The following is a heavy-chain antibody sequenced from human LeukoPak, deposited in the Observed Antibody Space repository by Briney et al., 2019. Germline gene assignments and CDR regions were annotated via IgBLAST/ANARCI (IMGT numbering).Heavy chain of an antibody. CDR1: GFTFSSYA. Sequence: PGGSLRLSCATSGFTFSSYAMSWVRQAPGKGLEWVSAISGSGGSTYYADSVKGRFTISRDNSKNTLYLQMNSLRAEDTAVYYCAKARGPWDSSGYYVDYWGQGTLVTVSS. D-gene: IGHD3-22*01. CDR3: AKARGPWDSSGYYVDY. CDR2: ISGSGGST. V-gene: IGHV3-23*01. J-gene: IGHJ4*02.